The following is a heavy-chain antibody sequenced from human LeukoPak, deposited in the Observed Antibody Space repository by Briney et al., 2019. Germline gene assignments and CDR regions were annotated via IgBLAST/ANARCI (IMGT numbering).Heavy chain of an antibody. D-gene: IGHD7-27*01. CDR3: ARRNWGYWYFDL. Sequence: PSETLSLTCTVSGGSISIYYWSWIRQPPGKGLEWIGYIYYSGSTNYNPSLKSRVTISVDTSKNQFSLKLSSVTAADTAVYYCARRNWGYWYFDLWGRGTLVTVSS. CDR2: IYYSGST. V-gene: IGHV4-59*01. CDR1: GGSISIYY. J-gene: IGHJ2*01.